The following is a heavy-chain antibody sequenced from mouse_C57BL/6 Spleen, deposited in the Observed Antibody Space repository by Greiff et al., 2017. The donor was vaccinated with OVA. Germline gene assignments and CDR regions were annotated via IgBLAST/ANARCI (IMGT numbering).Heavy chain of an antibody. D-gene: IGHD1-1*01. CDR3: ARSISYYGCSYAMDY. J-gene: IGHJ4*01. Sequence: QVQLQQSGAELVKPGASVKISCKASGYTFTDYYINWVKQRPGQGLEWIGKIGPRSGSNKYNEKFKGKATMTADKSSSTAYMQLSSLTSEDSAVYFCARSISYYGCSYAMDYWGQGTSVTVSS. CDR2: IGPRSGSN. CDR1: GYTFTDYY. V-gene: IGHV1-77*01.